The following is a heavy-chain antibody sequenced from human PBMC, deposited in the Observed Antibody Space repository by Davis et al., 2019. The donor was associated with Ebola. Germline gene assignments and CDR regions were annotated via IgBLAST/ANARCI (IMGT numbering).Heavy chain of an antibody. CDR1: RYTFTSYY. V-gene: IGHV1-46*01. J-gene: IGHJ4*02. Sequence: ASVKVSCKASRYTFTSYYMHWVRQAPGQGLEWMGIINPSGGSTSHAQKFQGRVTMTRDTSTSTVYMELSSLRSEDTAVYYCARDRMKSNWNYVGIYWGQGTLVTVSS. CDR2: INPSGGST. CDR3: ARDRMKSNWNYVGIY. D-gene: IGHD1-7*01.